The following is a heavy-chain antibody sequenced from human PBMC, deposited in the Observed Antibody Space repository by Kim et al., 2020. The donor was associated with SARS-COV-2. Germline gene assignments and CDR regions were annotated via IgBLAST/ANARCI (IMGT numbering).Heavy chain of an antibody. J-gene: IGHJ4*02. CDR3: AKGRTPRGGWLYLFDY. Sequence: GGSLRLSCAASGFTFSTYAMNWVRQAPGKGLEWVSSVSGTGGSIYYADAVKGRFTISRDNSKNTLDLQMSSLRAEDTAVYYCAKGRTPRGGWLYLFDYWGQGTLVTVSS. D-gene: IGHD6-19*01. CDR1: GFTFSTYA. V-gene: IGHV3-23*01. CDR2: VSGTGGSI.